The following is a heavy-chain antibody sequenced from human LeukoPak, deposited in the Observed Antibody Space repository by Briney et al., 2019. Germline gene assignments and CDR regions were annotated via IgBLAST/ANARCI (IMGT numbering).Heavy chain of an antibody. V-gene: IGHV1-69*05. Sequence: GASVKVSCKASGGTFSSYAISWVRQAPGQGLEWKGRIIPIFGTANYAQKFQGRVTITTDESTSTAYMELSSLRSEDTAVYYCARGDNWNPFDYWGQGTLVTVSS. D-gene: IGHD1-20*01. CDR1: GGTFSSYA. CDR2: IIPIFGTA. CDR3: ARGDNWNPFDY. J-gene: IGHJ4*02.